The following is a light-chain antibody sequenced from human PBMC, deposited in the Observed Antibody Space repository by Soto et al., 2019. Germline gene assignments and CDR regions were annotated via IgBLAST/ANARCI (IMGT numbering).Light chain of an antibody. CDR2: DAS. CDR1: QSVSSS. V-gene: IGKV3D-15*01. J-gene: IGKJ1*01. Sequence: EIVLTQSPGTLSLSPGERATLSCRASQSVSSSALAWYQQKPGQAPRLLIYDASTRATGIPARFSGSGSGTEFTLTIRSLQSEDFAVYYCQQYNNWRSFGQGTKVDIK. CDR3: QQYNNWRS.